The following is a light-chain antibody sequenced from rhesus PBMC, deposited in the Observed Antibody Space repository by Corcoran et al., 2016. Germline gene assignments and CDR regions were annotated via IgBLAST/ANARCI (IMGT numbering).Light chain of an antibody. CDR3: QQYYRYPLP. J-gene: IGKJ4*01. CDR1: QSFSGS. CDR2: SAS. Sequence: DIQMTQSPSSLSASVGDTVTITCRASQSFSGSLAWYQQKPGKGPKLLIYSASSLQSGVPSRFSGSKSGTDFSITISSLQPEDIASYYCQQYYRYPLPFVGGAKVELK. V-gene: IGKV1-46*01.